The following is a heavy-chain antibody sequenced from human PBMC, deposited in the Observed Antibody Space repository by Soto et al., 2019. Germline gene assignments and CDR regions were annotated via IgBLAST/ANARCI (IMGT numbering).Heavy chain of an antibody. D-gene: IGHD1-26*01. Sequence: DVQLLESGGGLVQPEGSLRLSSAASGFTFSSYAMGWVRQGPGKGLEWVAVVSIGGSTHYADSVRGRFTISRDNSKNTLSLQMKSLTAEDTAVYFCAKRRGAGGHFDYWGQGALVTVAS. J-gene: IGHJ4*02. V-gene: IGHV3-23*01. CDR1: GFTFSSYA. CDR3: AKRRGAGGHFDY. CDR2: VSIGGST.